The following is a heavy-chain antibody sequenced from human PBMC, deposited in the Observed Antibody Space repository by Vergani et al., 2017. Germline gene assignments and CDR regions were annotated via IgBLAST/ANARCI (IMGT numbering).Heavy chain of an antibody. CDR1: GGSISSSSYY. Sequence: QLQLQESGPGLVKPSETLSLTCTVSGGSISSSSYYWGWIRQPPGKGLEWIGSIYYSGSTYYNPSLKSRVTISVDTSKNQFSLKLSSVTAADTAVYYCARGGYSSSWPTSRGYYYYYYGMDVWGQGTTVTVSS. CDR3: ARGGYSSSWPTSRGYYYYYYGMDV. J-gene: IGHJ6*02. CDR2: IYYSGST. D-gene: IGHD6-13*01. V-gene: IGHV4-39*01.